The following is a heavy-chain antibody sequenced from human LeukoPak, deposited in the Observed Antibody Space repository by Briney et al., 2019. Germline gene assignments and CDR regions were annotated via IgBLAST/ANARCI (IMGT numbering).Heavy chain of an antibody. CDR3: ARLRYDFVWGSFDY. CDR1: GFTFSSYW. V-gene: IGHV3-48*04. D-gene: IGHD3-16*01. J-gene: IGHJ4*02. Sequence: PGGSLRLSCAASGFTFSSYWMHWVRQAPGKGLEWVSYISGSGSTIYYADSVKARFTISRDNAKNSLYLQMNSLRAEDTAVYYCARLRYDFVWGSFDYWGQGTLVTVSS. CDR2: ISGSGSTI.